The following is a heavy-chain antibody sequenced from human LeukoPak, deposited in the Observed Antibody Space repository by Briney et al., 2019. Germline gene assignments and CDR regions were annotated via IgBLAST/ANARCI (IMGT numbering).Heavy chain of an antibody. D-gene: IGHD5-12*01. J-gene: IGHJ4*02. CDR2: IYSGGST. CDR3: ASVMSSGYDSPY. Sequence: PGGSLRLSCAAPGFTFSDYYMSWVRQAPGKGLEWVSVIYSGGSTYYADSVKGRFTISRDNSKNTLYLQMNSLRAEDTAVYYCASVMSSGYDSPYWGQGTLVTVSS. CDR1: GFTFSDYY. V-gene: IGHV3-66*01.